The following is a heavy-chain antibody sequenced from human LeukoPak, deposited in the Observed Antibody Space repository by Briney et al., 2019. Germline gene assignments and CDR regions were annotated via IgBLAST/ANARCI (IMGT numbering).Heavy chain of an antibody. J-gene: IGHJ4*02. CDR3: AREKRKNSSRLTEFDY. Sequence: SETLSLTCTVFGGSISSYYWSWIRQPPGKGLEWIGYIYYSGSTNYNPSLKSRVTISVDTSKNQFSLKLSSVTAADTAVYYCAREKRKNSSRLTEFDYWGQGTLVTVSS. CDR1: GGSISSYY. CDR2: IYYSGST. V-gene: IGHV4-59*01. D-gene: IGHD6-13*01.